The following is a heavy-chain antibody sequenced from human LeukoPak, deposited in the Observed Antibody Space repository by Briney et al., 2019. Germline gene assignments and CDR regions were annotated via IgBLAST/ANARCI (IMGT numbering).Heavy chain of an antibody. D-gene: IGHD3-3*01. CDR2: IYYSGST. Sequence: SETLSLTCTVSGDSISSSYWSWIRQPPGKGLEWIGYIYYSGSTNYNPSLKSRVTISVDTSKNQFSLKLSSVTAADTAVYYCARVEYDFWSGYPNYNWFDPWGQGTLVTVSS. CDR1: GDSISSSY. J-gene: IGHJ5*02. V-gene: IGHV4-59*01. CDR3: ARVEYDFWSGYPNYNWFDP.